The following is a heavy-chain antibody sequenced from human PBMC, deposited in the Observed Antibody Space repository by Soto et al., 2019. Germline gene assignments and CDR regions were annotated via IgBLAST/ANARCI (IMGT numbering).Heavy chain of an antibody. CDR3: ARPSVAGAWGTFDS. J-gene: IGHJ4*02. CDR2: IYYTGST. D-gene: IGHD6-19*01. V-gene: IGHV4-59*01. Sequence: PSETLSLTCTVAGGSISAYYWNWARQPPGEGLEWIGNIYYTGSTNYNPSLKSRLTMSLDTSKNQFSLNLNSVTAADTAVYYCARPSVAGAWGTFDSWGQGILVTVCS. CDR1: GGSISAYY.